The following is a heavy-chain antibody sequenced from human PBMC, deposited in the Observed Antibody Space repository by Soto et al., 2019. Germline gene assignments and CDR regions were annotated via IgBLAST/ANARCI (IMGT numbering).Heavy chain of an antibody. Sequence: QLQLQESGPGLVRPSETLSLICTVSGGAITRNDPYRGWIRQSPGKGLEWIGDITSSGSTNYDLARKSRVSMCVETAKNQFSLKSNSVTAADTAVYYCARLGSSGSYQGSYLDYWGQGTVVTVSS. CDR3: ARLGSSGSYQGSYLDY. J-gene: IGHJ4*02. D-gene: IGHD6-19*01. V-gene: IGHV4-39*01. CDR2: ITSSGST. CDR1: GGAITRNDPY.